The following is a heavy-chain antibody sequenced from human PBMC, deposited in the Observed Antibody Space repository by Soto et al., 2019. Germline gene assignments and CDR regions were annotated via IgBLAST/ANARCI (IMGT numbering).Heavy chain of an antibody. CDR3: ARSQPGGGYYFDY. Sequence: GGSLRLSCAASGFTFSSYSMNWVRQAPGKGLEWVSSISSSSSYIYYADSVKGRFTISRDNAKNSLYLQMNSLRAEDTAVYYCARSQPGGGYYFDYWGQGTLVTVSS. CDR1: GFTFSSYS. J-gene: IGHJ4*02. V-gene: IGHV3-21*01. D-gene: IGHD3-16*01. CDR2: ISSSSSYI.